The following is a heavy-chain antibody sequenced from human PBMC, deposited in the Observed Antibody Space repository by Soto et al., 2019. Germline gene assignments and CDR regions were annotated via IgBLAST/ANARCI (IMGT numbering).Heavy chain of an antibody. Sequence: PSETLSLTCTVSGGSISSSYWSWIRQHPGKGLEWIGYIYYSGSTYYNPSLKSRVTISVDTSKNQFSLKLSSVAAADTAVYYCARAGSSYGGNPPFDYWGQGTLVTVSS. CDR2: IYYSGST. CDR1: GGSISSSY. CDR3: ARAGSSYGGNPPFDY. V-gene: IGHV4-59*06. J-gene: IGHJ4*02. D-gene: IGHD4-17*01.